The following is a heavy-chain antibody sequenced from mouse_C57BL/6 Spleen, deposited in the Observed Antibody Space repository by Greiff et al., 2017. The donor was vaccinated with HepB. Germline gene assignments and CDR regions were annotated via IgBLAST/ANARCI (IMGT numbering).Heavy chain of an antibody. V-gene: IGHV1-15*01. CDR2: IDPETGGT. D-gene: IGHD2-1*01. CDR1: GYTFTDYE. J-gene: IGHJ1*03. Sequence: VHLQESGAELVRPGASVTLSCKASGYTFTDYEMHWVKQTPVHGLEWIGAIDPETGGTAYNQKFKGKAILTADKSSSTAYMELRSLTSEDSAVYYCTRPSSTEYFDVWGTGTTVTVSS. CDR3: TRPSSTEYFDV.